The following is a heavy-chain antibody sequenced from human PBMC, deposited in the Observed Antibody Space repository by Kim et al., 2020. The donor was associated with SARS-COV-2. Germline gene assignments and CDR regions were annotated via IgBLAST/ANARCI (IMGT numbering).Heavy chain of an antibody. CDR3: AKDKGSGLWFGELWDGAFDI. J-gene: IGHJ3*02. CDR1: GFTFDDYA. D-gene: IGHD3-10*01. V-gene: IGHV3-9*01. CDR2: ISWNSGSI. Sequence: GGSLRLSCAASGFTFDDYAMHWVRQAPGKGLEWVSGISWNSGSIGYADSVKGRFTISRDNAKNSLYLQMNSLRAEDTALYYCAKDKGSGLWFGELWDGAFDIWGQGTMVTVSS.